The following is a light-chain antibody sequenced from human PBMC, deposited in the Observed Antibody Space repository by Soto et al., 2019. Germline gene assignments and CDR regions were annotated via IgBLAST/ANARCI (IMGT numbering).Light chain of an antibody. Sequence: EIVLTQSPATLSVSPGERATLSCRASQSVNSKLAWYQQKPGRAPRLLIYGASTRATGIPARFSGSGSGTEFTLTISSLQSEDFAVYYCQQYNSWWTFGQGTKVDI. J-gene: IGKJ1*01. CDR1: QSVNSK. CDR3: QQYNSWWT. CDR2: GAS. V-gene: IGKV3-15*01.